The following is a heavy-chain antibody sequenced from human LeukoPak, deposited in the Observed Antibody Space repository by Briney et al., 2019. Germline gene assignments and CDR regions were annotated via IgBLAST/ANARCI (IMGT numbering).Heavy chain of an antibody. CDR3: ARTSQYYGGNQLFDY. Sequence: SEALSLTCAVSGGSVSSGDYYWSWLRQPPGKGLEWIGYIYYSGSTYYNPSLKSRVTISVDTSKNQFSLKLSSVTAADTAVYYCARTSQYYGGNQLFDYWGQGTLVTVSS. V-gene: IGHV4-30-4*01. CDR2: IYYSGST. J-gene: IGHJ4*02. D-gene: IGHD4-23*01. CDR1: GGSVSSGDYY.